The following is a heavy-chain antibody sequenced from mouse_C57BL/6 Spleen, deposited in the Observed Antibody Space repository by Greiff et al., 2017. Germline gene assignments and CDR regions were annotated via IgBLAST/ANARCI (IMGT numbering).Heavy chain of an antibody. D-gene: IGHD2-4*01. CDR2: IDPENGDT. V-gene: IGHV14-4*01. Sequence: VQLQQSGAELVRPGASVKLSWTASGFNIKDDYMHWVKQRPEQGLEWIGWIDPENGDTEYASKFQGKATITADTSSNTAYLQLSSLTSEDTAVYYCTTRRGIYYDPFAYWGQGTLVTVSA. CDR1: GFNIKDDY. CDR3: TTRRGIYYDPFAY. J-gene: IGHJ3*01.